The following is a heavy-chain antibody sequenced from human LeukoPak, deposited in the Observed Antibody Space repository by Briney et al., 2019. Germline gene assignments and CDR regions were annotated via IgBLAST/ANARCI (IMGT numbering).Heavy chain of an antibody. J-gene: IGHJ6*03. V-gene: IGHV4-34*01. CDR3: ASDKGYCSSTSCYGRSNYYYYYMDV. CDR1: GGSFSGYY. Sequence: SETLSLTCAAYGGSFSGYYWSWIRQPPGKGLEWIGEINHSGSTNYNPSLKSRVTISLDTSKNQFSLKLSSVTAADTAVYYCASDKGYCSSTSCYGRSNYYYYYMDVWGKGTTVTVSS. CDR2: INHSGST. D-gene: IGHD2-2*01.